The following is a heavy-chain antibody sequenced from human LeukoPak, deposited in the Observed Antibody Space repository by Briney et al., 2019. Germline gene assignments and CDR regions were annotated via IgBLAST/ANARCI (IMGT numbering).Heavy chain of an antibody. Sequence: GGSLRLSCAASGFSVSGDNMSWVRQAPGKGLEWVSVTYTDGNTYYADSVKGRFTASRDSSKNMLYLQMNSLRAEDTAVYYCARAVRSCSATRCISINSFDYWGQGTLVAVSS. CDR2: TYTDGNT. CDR1: GFSVSGDN. CDR3: ARAVRSCSATRCISINSFDY. D-gene: IGHD2-15*01. V-gene: IGHV3-53*01. J-gene: IGHJ4*02.